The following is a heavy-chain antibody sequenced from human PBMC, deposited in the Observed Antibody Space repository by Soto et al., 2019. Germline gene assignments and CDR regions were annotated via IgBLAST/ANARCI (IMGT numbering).Heavy chain of an antibody. J-gene: IGHJ3*02. CDR3: ARYCSGGSCDDAFDI. CDR1: GGSISSYY. V-gene: IGHV4-59*01. D-gene: IGHD2-15*01. Sequence: SETLSLTCTVSGGSISSYYWSWIRQPPGKGLEWIGYIYYSGSTNYNPSLKSRVTISVDTSKNQFSLKLSSVTAADTALYYFARYCSGGSCDDAFDIWGQGTMVTVSS. CDR2: IYYSGST.